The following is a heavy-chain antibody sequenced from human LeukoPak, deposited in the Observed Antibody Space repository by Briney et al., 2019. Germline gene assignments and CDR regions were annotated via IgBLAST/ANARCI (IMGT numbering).Heavy chain of an antibody. CDR3: AREQLVGTYYFDY. CDR2: LSPSGGST. J-gene: IGHJ4*02. Sequence: ASVKVSCKASGYTFTGYYMHWVRQAPGQGLEWMGILSPSGGSTSYAQKFQGRVTMTRDTSTSTVYMELSSLRSDDTAVYYCAREQLVGTYYFDYWGQGTLVTVSS. V-gene: IGHV1-46*01. CDR1: GYTFTGYY. D-gene: IGHD6-6*01.